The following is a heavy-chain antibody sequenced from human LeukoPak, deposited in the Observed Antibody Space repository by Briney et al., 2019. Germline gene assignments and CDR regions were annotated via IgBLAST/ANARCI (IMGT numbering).Heavy chain of an antibody. CDR3: ARGHVATKTYCYYMDV. Sequence: SVKVSCKASGGTFSSYAISWVRQAPGQGLEWMGGIIPIFGTANYAQKFQGRVTITTDESTSTAYMELSSLRSEDTAVYYCARGHVATKTYCYYMDVWGKGTTVTVSS. J-gene: IGHJ6*03. D-gene: IGHD5-24*01. CDR1: GGTFSSYA. CDR2: IIPIFGTA. V-gene: IGHV1-69*05.